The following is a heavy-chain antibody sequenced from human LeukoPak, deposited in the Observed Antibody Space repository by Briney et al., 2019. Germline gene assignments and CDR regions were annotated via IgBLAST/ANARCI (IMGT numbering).Heavy chain of an antibody. D-gene: IGHD6-19*01. CDR1: GFRLSNYN. Sequence: PGGSRRLSCAASGFRLSNYNMNWVRQTPGKGLEWISYISTSGNTIYYTDSVKGRFTVSRDNAKNAMYLQMNNLRAEDTAVYYCARDPIPSDEDSPGWPFDYWGQGTLLTVSS. V-gene: IGHV3-48*03. CDR3: ARDPIPSDEDSPGWPFDY. CDR2: ISTSGNTI. J-gene: IGHJ4*02.